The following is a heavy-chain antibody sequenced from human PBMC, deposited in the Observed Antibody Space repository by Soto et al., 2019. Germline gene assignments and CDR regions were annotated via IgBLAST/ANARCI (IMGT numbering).Heavy chain of an antibody. CDR2: LQTDGSHP. Sequence: EVQLVESGGGLVQPGGSLRLSCVASGFTFDYYWMHWVRQAPGEGLMWVSRLQTDGSHPDYADSVKGRFSISRDNATNTLCLQMNNLRAEDTTVNYCARGGEPDYWGQGTLVTVSS. V-gene: IGHV3-74*01. CDR1: GFTFDYYW. J-gene: IGHJ4*02. D-gene: IGHD2-21*01. CDR3: ARGGEPDY.